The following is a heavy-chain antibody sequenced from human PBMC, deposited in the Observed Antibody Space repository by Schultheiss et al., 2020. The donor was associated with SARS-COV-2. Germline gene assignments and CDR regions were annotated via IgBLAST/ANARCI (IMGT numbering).Heavy chain of an antibody. V-gene: IGHV2-5*01. CDR2: IYWNDDK. J-gene: IGHJ3*02. CDR1: GGSISSYYW. CDR3: AHLTGDILLDI. D-gene: IGHD7-27*01. Sequence: TLSLTCTVSGGSISSYYWSWIRQPPGKGLEWLALIYWNDDKRYSPSLKSRLTITKDTSKNQVVLTMTNMDPVDTATYYCAHLTGDILLDIWGQGTMVTVSS.